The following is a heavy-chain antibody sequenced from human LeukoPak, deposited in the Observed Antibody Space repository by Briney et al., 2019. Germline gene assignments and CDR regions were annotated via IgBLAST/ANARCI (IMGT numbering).Heavy chain of an antibody. CDR2: IYSGGST. CDR1: GFTFDDYG. D-gene: IGHD3-9*01. CDR3: ARDGATGYFDY. V-gene: IGHV3-66*02. J-gene: IGHJ4*02. Sequence: GGSLRLSCAASGFTFDDYGMSWVRQAPGKGLEWVSVIYSGGSTYYADSVKGRFTISRDNSKNTLYLQMNSLRAEDTAVYYCARDGATGYFDYWGQGTLVTVSS.